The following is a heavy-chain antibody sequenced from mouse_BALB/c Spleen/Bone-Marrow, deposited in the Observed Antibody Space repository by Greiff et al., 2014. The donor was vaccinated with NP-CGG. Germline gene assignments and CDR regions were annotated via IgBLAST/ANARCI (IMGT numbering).Heavy chain of an antibody. CDR2: IDPANGCT. V-gene: IGHV14-3*02. Sequence: EVQLQQSGAELVKPGASVKLSCTASGFNIKDSYMHWVKQRPEQGLEWIGRIDPANGCTKYDPKFQGKATMTADTSSNTAYLQPSSLTSEDTAVEYCANYDDGSSWGLAYWGQGTLVTVSA. CDR3: ANYDDGSSWGLAY. D-gene: IGHD1-1*01. CDR1: GFNIKDSY. J-gene: IGHJ3*01.